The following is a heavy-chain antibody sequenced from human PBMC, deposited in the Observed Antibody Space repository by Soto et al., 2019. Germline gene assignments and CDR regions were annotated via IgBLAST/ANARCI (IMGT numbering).Heavy chain of an antibody. D-gene: IGHD2-8*01. J-gene: IGHJ4*02. CDR2: VHHSGST. CDR1: GDSVSSSFS. Sequence: SETLSLTCSVSGDSVSSSFSWSWIRQPPGKGLEWIGYVHHSGSTNYSPSLQSRVTMSVDTSKNQFSLTLRSVTAADTAVYYCAREYCSNDVCMQPDFWGQGALVTVSS. V-gene: IGHV4-61*01. CDR3: AREYCSNDVCMQPDF.